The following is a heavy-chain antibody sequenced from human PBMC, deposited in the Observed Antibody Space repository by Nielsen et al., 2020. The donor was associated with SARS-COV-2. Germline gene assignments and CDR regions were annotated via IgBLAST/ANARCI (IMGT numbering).Heavy chain of an antibody. D-gene: IGHD5-12*01. CDR2: ISWNSGSI. J-gene: IGHJ3*02. V-gene: IGHV3-9*01. Sequence: ALRLSCAASGFTFDDYAMHWVRQAPGKGLEWVSGISWNSGSIGYADSVKGRFTISRDNAKNSLYLQMNSLRAEDTALYYCAKASAIVATIRGGAFDIWGQGTMVTVSS. CDR3: AKASAIVATIRGGAFDI. CDR1: GFTFDDYA.